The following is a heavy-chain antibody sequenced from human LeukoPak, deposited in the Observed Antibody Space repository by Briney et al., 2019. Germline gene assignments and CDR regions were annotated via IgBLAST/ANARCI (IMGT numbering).Heavy chain of an antibody. CDR2: INPNSGGT. J-gene: IGHJ6*01. V-gene: IGHV1-2*02. CDR1: GYTFTGYY. Sequence: ASVTVSCTSSGYTFTGYYMHWVRPAPAQGRVWMGCINPNSGGTNYAHKFQCRVTITSDTPISTAYMELSRLRPDETDVYYCSREFRRIDILTGYSSYCYSGMDVWGQGTTVTVSS. CDR3: SREFRRIDILTGYSSYCYSGMDV. D-gene: IGHD3-9*01.